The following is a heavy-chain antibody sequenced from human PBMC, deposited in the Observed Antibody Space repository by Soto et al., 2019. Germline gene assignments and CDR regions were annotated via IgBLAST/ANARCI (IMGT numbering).Heavy chain of an antibody. CDR1: GGSISSSSSY. D-gene: IGHD3-10*01. J-gene: IGHJ4*01. CDR3: AGLYPYGVIGYNLNY. V-gene: IGHV4-39*01. CDR2: IYYLGNT. Sequence: SEILSLTCTVSGGSISSSSSYWGWIRQPPGKGLEWVGSIYYLGNTYYNASLGSRVTISVDTSKNQFSLKLRSGTASDSAVFYFAGLYPYGVIGYNLNYGGQEPWSPSPQ.